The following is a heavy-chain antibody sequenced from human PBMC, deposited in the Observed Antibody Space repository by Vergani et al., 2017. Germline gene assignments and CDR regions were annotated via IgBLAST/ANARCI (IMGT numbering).Heavy chain of an antibody. CDR3: ARGSCLGGSCYKPLFGN. J-gene: IGHJ4*02. Sequence: QVQLQESGPGLVKPSQTLSLTCTVSGGSINSHNYYWSWIRQPAGKGLEWIGRIHTSGSTNYNPSLKSRVTMSEDTSKNQFSLNLTSVTAADTAVYFCARGSCLGGSCYKPLFGNWGQGILVTVSS. CDR1: GGSINSHNYY. CDR2: IHTSGST. D-gene: IGHD2-15*01. V-gene: IGHV4-61*02.